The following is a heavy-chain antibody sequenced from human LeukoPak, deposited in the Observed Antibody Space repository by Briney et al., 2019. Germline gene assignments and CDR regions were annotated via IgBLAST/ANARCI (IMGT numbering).Heavy chain of an antibody. D-gene: IGHD1-26*01. Sequence: GASVKVSCKASGYTFTSYGISWVRQAPGQGLEWMGWISAYNGNTNYAQKLQGRVTMTTDTSTSTAYMELRSLRSDDTAVYYCASSPGLVGASSSMDVWGKGTTVTVSS. J-gene: IGHJ6*03. CDR3: ASSPGLVGASSSMDV. CDR1: GYTFTSYG. V-gene: IGHV1-18*01. CDR2: ISAYNGNT.